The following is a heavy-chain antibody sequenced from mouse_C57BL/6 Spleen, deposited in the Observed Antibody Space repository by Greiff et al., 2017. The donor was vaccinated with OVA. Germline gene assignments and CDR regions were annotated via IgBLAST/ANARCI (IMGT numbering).Heavy chain of an antibody. CDR3: AREDDYDGFDY. CDR2: ISDGGSYT. J-gene: IGHJ2*01. D-gene: IGHD2-4*01. Sequence: EVKLVESGGGLVKPGGSLKLSCAASGFTFSSYAMSWVRQTPEKRLEWVATISDGGSYTYYPDNVKGRFTISRDNAKNNLYLQMSHLKSEDTAMYYCAREDDYDGFDYWGQGTTLTVSS. CDR1: GFTFSSYA. V-gene: IGHV5-4*01.